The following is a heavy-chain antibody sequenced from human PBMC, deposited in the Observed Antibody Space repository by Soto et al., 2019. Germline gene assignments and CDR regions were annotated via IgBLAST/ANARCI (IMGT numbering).Heavy chain of an antibody. CDR1: GYTFADYY. J-gene: IGHJ5*02. CDR2: INPRSGNT. D-gene: IGHD3-3*01. Sequence: ASVNVSCKASGYTFADYYIHWVRQAPGQGLEWMGRINPRSGNTSSVRKFQGRVTMTRDTSASTAYMELSSLRSEDTAVYYCARDRGALRFLEWSLGWFDPWGQGTLVTVSS. V-gene: IGHV1-46*01. CDR3: ARDRGALRFLEWSLGWFDP.